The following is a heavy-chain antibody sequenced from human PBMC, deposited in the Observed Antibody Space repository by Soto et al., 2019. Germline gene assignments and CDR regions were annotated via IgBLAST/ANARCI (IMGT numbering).Heavy chain of an antibody. CDR3: ARDRDGTMTDRPEYYYYGMDV. V-gene: IGHV1-2*04. Sequence: ASVKVSCKASGYTFTGYYMHWVRQAPGQGLEWMGWINPNSGGTNYAQKFQGWVTMTRDTSISTAYMELSRLRSDDTAVYYCARDRDGTMTDRPEYYYYGMDVWGQGTTVTVSS. CDR2: INPNSGGT. CDR1: GYTFTGYY. J-gene: IGHJ6*02. D-gene: IGHD3-22*01.